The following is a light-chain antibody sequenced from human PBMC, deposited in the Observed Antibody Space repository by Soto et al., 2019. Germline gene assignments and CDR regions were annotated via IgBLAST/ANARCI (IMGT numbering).Light chain of an antibody. CDR3: CSYASTSPYV. J-gene: IGLJ1*01. Sequence: QSALTQPGSVSGSPGQSITISCIGTSSDVGSSDLVSWYQQHPDTAPKLLIYGAIKRPSGVSTRFSGSKSGNTASLTISGLQAEDEADYYCCSYASTSPYVFGTGTKVTVL. V-gene: IGLV2-23*01. CDR2: GAI. CDR1: SSDVGSSDL.